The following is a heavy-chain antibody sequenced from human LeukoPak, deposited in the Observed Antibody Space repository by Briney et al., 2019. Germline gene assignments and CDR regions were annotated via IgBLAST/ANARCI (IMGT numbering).Heavy chain of an antibody. D-gene: IGHD2-2*01. CDR1: GFTFSSYA. CDR2: ISGSGGST. V-gene: IGHV3-23*01. CDR3: ARWVCSSTSCYYFDY. J-gene: IGHJ4*02. Sequence: GGSLRLSCAASGFTFSSYAMSWVRQAPGRGLEWVSAISGSGGSTYYADSVKGRFTISRDNSKNTLYLQMNSLRAEDTAVYYYARWVCSSTSCYYFDYWGQGSLVVVSS.